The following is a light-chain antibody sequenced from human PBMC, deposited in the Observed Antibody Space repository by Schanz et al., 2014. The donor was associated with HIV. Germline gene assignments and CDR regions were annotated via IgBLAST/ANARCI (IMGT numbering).Light chain of an antibody. CDR3: SSYTSSILFV. CDR2: EVR. J-gene: IGLJ1*01. V-gene: IGLV2-14*02. Sequence: QSALTQPASVSGSPGQSITISCTGTSSDIGNYNLVSWFQHHPGEAPKIMIFEVRKRPSGVSGRFSGSKSGNTASLTISGLQVEDEADYYCSSYTSSILFVFGTGTKLTVL. CDR1: SSDIGNYNL.